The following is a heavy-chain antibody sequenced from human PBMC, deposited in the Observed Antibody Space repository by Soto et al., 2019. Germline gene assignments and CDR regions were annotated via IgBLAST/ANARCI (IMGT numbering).Heavy chain of an antibody. CDR1: GGTFSSYA. D-gene: IGHD3-10*01. J-gene: IGHJ6*02. CDR2: IIPIFGTA. CDR3: ARGSMVRGVIIPNHGPDYYYYGMDV. V-gene: IGHV1-69*13. Sequence: ASVKVSCKASGGTFSSYAISWVRQAPGQGPEWMGGIIPIFGTANYAQKFQGRVTITADESTSTAYMELSSLRSEDTAVYYCARGSMVRGVIIPNHGPDYYYYGMDVWGQGTTVTVSS.